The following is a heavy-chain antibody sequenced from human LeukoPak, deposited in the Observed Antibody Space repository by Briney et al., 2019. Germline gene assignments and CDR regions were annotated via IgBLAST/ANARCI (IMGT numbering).Heavy chain of an antibody. J-gene: IGHJ4*02. CDR3: ARVPPGSGYYPYDY. V-gene: IGHV3-33*01. D-gene: IGHD3-22*01. CDR2: IWYDGSKK. Sequence: QTGGSLRLSCAASGFSFSSYGMHWVRQAPGKGLEWVAVIWYDGSKKYYADSVKGRFIISRDNSRNTLYLQMNSLRAEDTAVYYCARVPPGSGYYPYDYWGQGTLVTVSS. CDR1: GFSFSSYG.